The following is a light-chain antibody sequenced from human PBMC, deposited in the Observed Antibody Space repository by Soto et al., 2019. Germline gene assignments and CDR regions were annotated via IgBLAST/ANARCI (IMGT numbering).Light chain of an antibody. V-gene: IGLV2-14*01. J-gene: IGLJ6*01. CDR3: ASFRSGTILV. Sequence: QSVLTQPASVSGSPGQSITLSCTGTSSDVGGYNYVSWYQQHPGKAPKLIIYEVSNRPSGVSNRFSGSKAGNTASLTISGLLDDDEADYFCASFRSGTILVFGSGTKLTVL. CDR2: EVS. CDR1: SSDVGGYNY.